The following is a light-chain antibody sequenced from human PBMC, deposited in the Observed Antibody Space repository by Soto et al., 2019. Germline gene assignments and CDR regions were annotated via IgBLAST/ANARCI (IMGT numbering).Light chain of an antibody. CDR2: DAY. CDR3: QQCASSPRT. CDR1: QTVAHNY. Sequence: DIVLTQSPGTLSLSPGDTATLSCRASQTVAHNYVAWYQQKPGQAPRLLIDDAYRRATGLPDRFTGSGSGTDFTLTIARLEPDDFAVYYCQQCASSPRTFGQGTKVEIK. J-gene: IGKJ1*01. V-gene: IGKV3-20*01.